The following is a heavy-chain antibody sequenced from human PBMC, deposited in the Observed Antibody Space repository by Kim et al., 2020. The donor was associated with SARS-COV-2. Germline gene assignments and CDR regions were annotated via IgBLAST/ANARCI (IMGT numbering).Heavy chain of an antibody. D-gene: IGHD3-16*02. CDR1: GYSISSGYY. V-gene: IGHV4-38-2*02. CDR2: IYHSGST. Sequence: SETLSLTCTVSGYSISSGYYWGWIRQPPGKGLEWIGSIYHSGSTYYNPSLKSRVTISVDTSKNQFSLKLSSVTAADTAVYYCARDPMITFGGVIAFDYWGQGALVTVSS. CDR3: ARDPMITFGGVIAFDY. J-gene: IGHJ4*02.